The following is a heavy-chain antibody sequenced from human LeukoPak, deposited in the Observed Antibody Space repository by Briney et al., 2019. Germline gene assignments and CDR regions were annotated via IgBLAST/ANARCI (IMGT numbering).Heavy chain of an antibody. CDR1: GYTFTSYA. D-gene: IGHD2-2*02. V-gene: IGHV1-2*06. CDR2: INPNSGGT. J-gene: IGHJ4*02. Sequence: ASVKVSCKASGYTFTSYAMHWVRQAPGQGLEWMGRINPNSGGTNYAQKFQGRVTMTRDTSISTAYMELSRLRSDDTAVYYCARIGYCSSTSCYKFDYWGQGTLVTVSS. CDR3: ARIGYCSSTSCYKFDY.